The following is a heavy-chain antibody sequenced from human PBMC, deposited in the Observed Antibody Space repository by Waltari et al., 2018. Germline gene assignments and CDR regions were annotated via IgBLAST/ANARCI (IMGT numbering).Heavy chain of an antibody. J-gene: IGHJ4*02. CDR2: SSSSGSTI. V-gene: IGHV3-48*03. CDR1: GFTFSSYE. CDR3: ARDELEWLLYGGAFDY. D-gene: IGHD3-3*01. Sequence: EVQLVESGGGLVQPGGSLRLSCAASGFTFSSYEMNWVRQAPGKGLEWVSYSSSSGSTIYYADSVKGRFTISRDNAKNSLYLQMNSLRAEDTAVYYCARDELEWLLYGGAFDYWGQGTLVTVSS.